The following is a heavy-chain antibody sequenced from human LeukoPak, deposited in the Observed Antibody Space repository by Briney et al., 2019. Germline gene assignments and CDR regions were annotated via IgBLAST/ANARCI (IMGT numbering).Heavy chain of an antibody. CDR3: ARVNMVRGVIQSNYYYYMDV. V-gene: IGHV3-53*01. CDR1: GFTVSSNY. Sequence: GGSLRLSCAASGFTVSSNYMSWVRQAPGKGLEWVSVIYSGGSTYYADSVKGRFTISRDNSKNTLYLQMNSLRAEDTAVYYCARVNMVRGVIQSNYYYYMDVWGKGTTVTISS. D-gene: IGHD3-10*01. J-gene: IGHJ6*03. CDR2: IYSGGST.